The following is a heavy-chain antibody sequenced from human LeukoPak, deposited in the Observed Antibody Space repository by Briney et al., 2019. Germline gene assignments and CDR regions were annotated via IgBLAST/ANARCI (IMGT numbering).Heavy chain of an antibody. CDR2: ISGSGGST. Sequence: PGGSLRLSCAASGFTFSSYAMSWVRQAPGKGLEWVSAISGSGGSTYYADSVKGRFTISRDNSKNTLYLQMSSLRAEDTAVYYCAKAQYDFWSGYYFQHWGQGTLVTVSS. J-gene: IGHJ1*01. CDR1: GFTFSSYA. D-gene: IGHD3-3*01. CDR3: AKAQYDFWSGYYFQH. V-gene: IGHV3-23*01.